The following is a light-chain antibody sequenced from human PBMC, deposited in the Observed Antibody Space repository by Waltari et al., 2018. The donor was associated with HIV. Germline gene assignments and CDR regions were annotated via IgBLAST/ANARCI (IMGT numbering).Light chain of an antibody. CDR1: QNIYSF. J-gene: IGKJ2*01. CDR2: AAS. V-gene: IGKV1-39*01. CDR3: QQGHTTPRT. Sequence: DIQMTQSPSSLSAAVGDSVKITCRASQNIYSFLNRYQHKPGKVPKVLIYAASTLENGVPSRFRGTGSSTDFTLTINNVQPEDFATYFCQQGHTTPRTFGQGTNVEIK.